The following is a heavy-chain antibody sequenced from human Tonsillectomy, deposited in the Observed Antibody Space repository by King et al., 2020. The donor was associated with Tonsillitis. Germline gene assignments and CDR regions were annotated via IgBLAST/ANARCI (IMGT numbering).Heavy chain of an antibody. J-gene: IGHJ4*02. Sequence: VQLVESGGGLVQPGGSLRLSCAASGFTFSSYAMSWVRQAPGKGLEWVSAISGSGGSTYYADSVKGRFTISRDNSKNTLYLQMNSLRAGETAVYYCARAGAGTGLANYWGQGTLVTVSS. V-gene: IGHV3-23*04. CDR3: ARAGAGTGLANY. CDR2: ISGSGGST. D-gene: IGHD6-19*01. CDR1: GFTFSSYA.